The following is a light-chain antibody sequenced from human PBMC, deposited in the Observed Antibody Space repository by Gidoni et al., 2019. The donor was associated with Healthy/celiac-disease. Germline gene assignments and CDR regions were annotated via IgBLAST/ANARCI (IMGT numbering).Light chain of an antibody. CDR2: QDS. CDR3: QAWDSSTGVV. CDR1: KLGDKY. J-gene: IGLJ2*01. V-gene: IGLV3-1*01. Sequence: SYELTQPPSVSVSPGQTASITCSGDKLGDKYACWYQQKPGQSPVLVIYQDSKRPSGIPARFSGSNSGTTATLTISGTQAMDEADYSCQAWDSSTGVVFGGGTKLTVL.